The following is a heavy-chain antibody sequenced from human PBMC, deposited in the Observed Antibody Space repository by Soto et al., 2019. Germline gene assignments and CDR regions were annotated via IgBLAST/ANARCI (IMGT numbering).Heavy chain of an antibody. CDR3: ARGGSIAVAGPDAFDI. V-gene: IGHV1-3*01. CDR2: INAGNGNT. CDR1: GYTFTSYA. J-gene: IGHJ3*02. D-gene: IGHD6-19*01. Sequence: ASVKVSCKASGYTFTSYAMHWVRQAPGQRLEWMGWINAGNGNTKYSQKFQGRVTITADESTSTAYMELSSLRSEDTAVYYCARGGSIAVAGPDAFDIWGQGTMVTVSS.